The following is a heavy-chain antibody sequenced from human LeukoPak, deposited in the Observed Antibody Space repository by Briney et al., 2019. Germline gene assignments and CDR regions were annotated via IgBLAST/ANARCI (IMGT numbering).Heavy chain of an antibody. D-gene: IGHD7-27*01. V-gene: IGHV3-48*01. Sequence: PGGSLRLSCAASGFTFITYTMNWVRQAPGKGLEWVSSIDSSSSTKYYADSVKGRFTISRDNSKSMLYLQMNSLRAEDTAVYYCARDITGDPPPYYFDYWGQGSLVTVSS. CDR2: IDSSSSTK. J-gene: IGHJ4*02. CDR1: GFTFITYT. CDR3: ARDITGDPPPYYFDY.